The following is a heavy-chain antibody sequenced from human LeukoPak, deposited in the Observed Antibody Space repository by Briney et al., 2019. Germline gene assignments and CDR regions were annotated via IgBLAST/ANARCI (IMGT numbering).Heavy chain of an antibody. D-gene: IGHD4-11*01. J-gene: IGHJ6*02. V-gene: IGHV3-30*04. CDR1: GFTFSSYA. CDR3: ARTPKQYRYYYGMDV. CDR2: ISYDGSNK. Sequence: GRSLRLSCAASGFTFSSYAMHWVRQAPGKGLEWVAVISYDGSNKYYADSVKGRFTISRDNSKNTLYLQMNSLRAEDTVVYYCARTPKQYRYYYGMDVWGQGTTVTVSS.